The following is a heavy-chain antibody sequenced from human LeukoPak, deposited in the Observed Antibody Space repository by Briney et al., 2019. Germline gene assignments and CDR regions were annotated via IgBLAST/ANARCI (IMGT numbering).Heavy chain of an antibody. J-gene: IGHJ4*02. CDR3: AKETGYCSSTSCYAGSLYFDY. Sequence: GGSLRLSCAASGFTFSSCAMSWVRQAPGKGLEWVSAISGSGGSTYYADSVKGRFTISRDNSKNTLYLQMNSLRAEDTAVYYCAKETGYCSSTSCYAGSLYFDYWGQGTLVTVSS. CDR2: ISGSGGST. V-gene: IGHV3-23*01. D-gene: IGHD2-2*01. CDR1: GFTFSSCA.